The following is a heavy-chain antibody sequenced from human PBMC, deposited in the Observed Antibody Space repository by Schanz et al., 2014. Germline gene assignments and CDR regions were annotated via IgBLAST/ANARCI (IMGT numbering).Heavy chain of an antibody. CDR3: ARGGLSDITRCGS. J-gene: IGHJ5*01. CDR2: INPSGGST. CDR1: GYTFTSYG. V-gene: IGHV1-46*03. Sequence: SCKASGYTFTSYGITWVRQAPGQGLEWMGIINPSGGSTSYAQKFQGRVTMTRDTSTITVNKELSSLRAEDTAVDYCARGGLSDITRCGSWG. D-gene: IGHD2-15*01.